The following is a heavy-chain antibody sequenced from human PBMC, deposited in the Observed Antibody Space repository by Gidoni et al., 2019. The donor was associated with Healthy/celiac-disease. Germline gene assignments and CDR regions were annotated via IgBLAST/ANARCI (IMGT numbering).Heavy chain of an antibody. D-gene: IGHD3-10*01. CDR1: GFTFSDYY. Sequence: QVQLVESGGGLVKPGGSLRLSCAASGFTFSDYYMSWIRQAPGKGLEWFSYISSSSSYTNYADSVKGRFTISRDNAKNSLYLQMNSLRAEDTAVYYCAREVGDLLWSVDLGNWFDPWGQGTLVTVSS. CDR3: AREVGDLLWSVDLGNWFDP. J-gene: IGHJ5*02. CDR2: ISSSSSYT. V-gene: IGHV3-11*06.